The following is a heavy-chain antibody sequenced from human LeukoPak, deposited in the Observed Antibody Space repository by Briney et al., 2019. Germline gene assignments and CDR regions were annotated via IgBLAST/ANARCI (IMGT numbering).Heavy chain of an antibody. CDR3: ARCGDTAMVTNGMDV. CDR1: GGTFSNYA. V-gene: IGHV1-69*04. CDR2: IIPILDIP. Sequence: SVKVSCKASGGTFSNYAISWVRQAPGQGLEWMGKIIPILDIPNYAQKFQGRVTITADKSTSTAYMELSSLRSEDTAVYYCARCGDTAMVTNGMDVWGQGTTVTVSS. D-gene: IGHD5-18*01. J-gene: IGHJ6*02.